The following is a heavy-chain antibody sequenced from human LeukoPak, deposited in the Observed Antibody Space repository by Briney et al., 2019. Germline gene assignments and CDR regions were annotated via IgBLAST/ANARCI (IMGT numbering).Heavy chain of an antibody. CDR2: IYHSGST. V-gene: IGHV4-38-2*02. J-gene: IGHJ4*02. Sequence: SETLSLTCTVSGYSISSGYYWGWIRQPPGEGLEWIGSIYHSGSTYYNPSLKSRVTISVDTSKNQFSLKLSSVTAADTAVYYCARMIAAAGRGGFDYWGQGTLVTVSS. D-gene: IGHD6-13*01. CDR1: GYSISSGYY. CDR3: ARMIAAAGRGGFDY.